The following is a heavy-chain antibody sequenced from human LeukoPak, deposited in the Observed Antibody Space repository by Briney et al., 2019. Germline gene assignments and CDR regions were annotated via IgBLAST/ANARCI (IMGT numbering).Heavy chain of an antibody. D-gene: IGHD6-13*01. V-gene: IGHV4-34*01. CDR2: INHSGST. CDR3: ASRVSRQQLVLRAFDI. Sequence: PSDTLSLTCAVYGGSFSGYYWSWIRQPPGKGLEWIGEINHSGSTNYNPSLKSRVTISVDTSKNQFSLKLSSVTAADTAVYYCASRVSRQQLVLRAFDIWGQGTMVTVSS. CDR1: GGSFSGYY. J-gene: IGHJ3*02.